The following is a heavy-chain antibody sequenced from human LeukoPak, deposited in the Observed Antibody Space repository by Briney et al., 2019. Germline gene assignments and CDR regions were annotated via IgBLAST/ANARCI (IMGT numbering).Heavy chain of an antibody. J-gene: IGHJ4*02. CDR3: ARDPAAAIFDY. V-gene: IGHV1-2*02. D-gene: IGHD2-2*01. Sequence: ASVKVSCKASGYTFTGYCMHWVRQAPGQGLEWMGWINPNSGGTNYAQKFQGRVTMTRDTSISTAYMELSRLRADDTAVYYCARDPAAAIFDYWGQGTLVTVSS. CDR1: GYTFTGYC. CDR2: INPNSGGT.